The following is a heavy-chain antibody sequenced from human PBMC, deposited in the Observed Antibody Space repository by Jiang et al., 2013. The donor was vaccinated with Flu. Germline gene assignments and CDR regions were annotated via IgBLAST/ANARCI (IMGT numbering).Heavy chain of an antibody. CDR3: ARSRRRNYDYGGFDP. D-gene: IGHD3-16*01. V-gene: IGHV2-70*01. Sequence: KPTQTLTLTCTFSGFSLSTSGMCVSWIRQPPGKALEWLALIDWDDDKYYSTSLKTRLTISKDTSKNQVVLTMTNMDPVDTATYYCARSRRRNYDYGGFDPWGQGTLVTVSS. CDR1: GFSLSTSGMC. CDR2: IDWDDDK. J-gene: IGHJ5*02.